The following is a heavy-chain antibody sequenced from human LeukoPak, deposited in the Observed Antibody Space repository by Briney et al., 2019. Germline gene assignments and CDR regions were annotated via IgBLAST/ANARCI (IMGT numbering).Heavy chain of an antibody. CDR2: ISSSGSTI. CDR1: GFTFSDYY. Sequence: GGSLRLSCAASGFTFSDYYMSWIRQAPGKGLEWASYISSSGSTIYYADSVKGRFTISRDNAKNSLYLQMNSLRAEDTAVYYCARGNYDILTGYYKSYDAFDIWGQGTMVTVSS. J-gene: IGHJ3*02. V-gene: IGHV3-11*04. CDR3: ARGNYDILTGYYKSYDAFDI. D-gene: IGHD3-9*01.